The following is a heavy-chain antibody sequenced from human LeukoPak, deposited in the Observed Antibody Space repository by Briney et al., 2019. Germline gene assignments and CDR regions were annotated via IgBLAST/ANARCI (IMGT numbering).Heavy chain of an antibody. V-gene: IGHV1-2*02. CDR2: INPNSGGT. J-gene: IGHJ3*02. Sequence: RRASVKVSCKASGYTFTGYYMHWVRQAPGQGLEWMGWINPNSGGTNYAQKFQGRVTMTRDTSISTAYMELSRLRSDDTAVYYCARKYSYGTYDAFDIWGQGTMVTVSP. CDR1: GYTFTGYY. CDR3: ARKYSYGTYDAFDI. D-gene: IGHD5-18*01.